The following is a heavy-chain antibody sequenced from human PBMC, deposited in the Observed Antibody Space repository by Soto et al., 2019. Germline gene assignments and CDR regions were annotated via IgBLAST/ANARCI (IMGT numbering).Heavy chain of an antibody. CDR3: ARSSFVPGIAVVDFDY. D-gene: IGHD6-19*01. J-gene: IGHJ4*02. CDR2: ISAYNGNT. Sequence: ASVKVSCKASGYTFTSYGISWVRQAPGQGLEWMGWISAYNGNTNYAQKLQGRVTMTTDTSTSTAYMELRSLRSDDTAVYYCARSSFVPGIAVVDFDYWGQGTLVTVSS. CDR1: GYTFTSYG. V-gene: IGHV1-18*01.